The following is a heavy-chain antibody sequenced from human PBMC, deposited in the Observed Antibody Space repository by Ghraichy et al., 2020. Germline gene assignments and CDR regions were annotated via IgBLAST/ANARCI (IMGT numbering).Heavy chain of an antibody. D-gene: IGHD1-26*01. Sequence: SVKVSCKASGGTFSSYAISWVRQAPGQGLEWMGGIIPIFGTANYAQKFQGRVTITADKSTSTAYMELSSLRSEDTAVYYCAAGGSSGIYPYNWFDPWGQGTLVTVSS. CDR3: AAGGSSGIYPYNWFDP. CDR2: IIPIFGTA. V-gene: IGHV1-69*06. J-gene: IGHJ5*02. CDR1: GGTFSSYA.